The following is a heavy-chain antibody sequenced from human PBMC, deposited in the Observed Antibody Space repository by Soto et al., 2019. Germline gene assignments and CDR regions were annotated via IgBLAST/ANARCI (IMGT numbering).Heavy chain of an antibody. CDR2: IIPILGIA. CDR3: ARDLGDIVVVPAASYFDY. J-gene: IGHJ4*02. Sequence: ASVKVSCKASGGTFSSYTISWVRQAPGQGLEWMGRIIPILGIANYAQKLQGRVTMTTDTSTSTAYMELRSLRSDDTAVYYCARDLGDIVVVPAASYFDYWGQGTLVTVSS. CDR1: GGTFSSYT. D-gene: IGHD2-2*01. V-gene: IGHV1-69*04.